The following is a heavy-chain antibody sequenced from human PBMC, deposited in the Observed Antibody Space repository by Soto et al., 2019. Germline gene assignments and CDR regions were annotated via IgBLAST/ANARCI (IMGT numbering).Heavy chain of an antibody. V-gene: IGHV4-59*01. CDR2: IYYSGST. CDR1: GGSISSYY. J-gene: IGHJ6*02. CDR3: ARYLRQWMVPDYYGMDV. Sequence: PSETLSLTCTVSGGSISSYYWSWIRQPPGKGLEWIGYIYYSGSTNYNPSLKSRVTISVDTSKNQFSLKLSSVTAADTAVYYCARYLRQWMVPDYYGMDVWGQGTTVNVSS. D-gene: IGHD6-19*01.